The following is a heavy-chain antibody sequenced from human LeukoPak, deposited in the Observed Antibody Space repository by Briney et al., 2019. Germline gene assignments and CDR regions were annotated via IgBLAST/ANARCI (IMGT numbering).Heavy chain of an antibody. D-gene: IGHD1-1*01. CDR2: IWYDGSNK. Sequence: GGSLRLSFAASGFTFSSYGMHWVRQAPGKGLEGVAVIWYDGSNKYYADSVKGRFTISRDNAKNSLDLQMNSLRAEDTAVYYCARGDINWDAFDIWGQGTMVSVSS. V-gene: IGHV3-33*03. J-gene: IGHJ3*02. CDR1: GFTFSSYG. CDR3: ARGDINWDAFDI.